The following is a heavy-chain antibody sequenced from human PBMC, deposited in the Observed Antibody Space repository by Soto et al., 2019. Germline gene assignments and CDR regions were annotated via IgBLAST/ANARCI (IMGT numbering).Heavy chain of an antibody. V-gene: IGHV3-21*01. CDR2: ISSSSSYM. CDR1: GFTFSTYS. J-gene: IGHJ3*02. CDR3: ARRGPRAFDI. Sequence: GGSLRLSCAASGFTFSTYSMNWVRQAPGKGLEWVSSISSSSSYMYFADSVKGRLTISRDNAKNLLYLQMNSLRAEDTAVYYCARRGPRAFDIWGQGTMVTVSS.